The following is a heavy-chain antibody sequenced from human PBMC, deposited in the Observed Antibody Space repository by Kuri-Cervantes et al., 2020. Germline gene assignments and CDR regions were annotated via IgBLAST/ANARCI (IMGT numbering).Heavy chain of an antibody. CDR1: GYTFTSYY. V-gene: IGHV1-46*01. CDR2: INPSGGST. J-gene: IGHJ4*02. CDR3: ARTNVDTAMVTYYYFDY. D-gene: IGHD5-18*01. Sequence: SVTVSCKASGYTFTSYYMHWVRQAPGQGLEWMGIINPSGGSTSYAQKFQGRVTMNRDTSTSTVYMELSSLRSEDTAVYYCARTNVDTAMVTYYYFDYLGQGTLVTVSS.